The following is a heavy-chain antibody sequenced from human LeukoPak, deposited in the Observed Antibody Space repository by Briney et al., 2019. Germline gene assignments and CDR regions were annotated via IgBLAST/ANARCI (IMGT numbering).Heavy chain of an antibody. CDR1: GGSISSGGYY. CDR2: IYYSGST. J-gene: IGHJ5*02. D-gene: IGHD3-9*01. CDR3: ARDLYGRDWWFDP. V-gene: IGHV4-31*03. Sequence: SETLSLTCTVSGGSISSGGYYWSWIRQHPGKGLEWIGYIYYSGSTYYNPSLKSRVTISVDTSKNQFSLKLSSVTAADTAVYYCARDLYGRDWWFDPWGQGTLVTVSS.